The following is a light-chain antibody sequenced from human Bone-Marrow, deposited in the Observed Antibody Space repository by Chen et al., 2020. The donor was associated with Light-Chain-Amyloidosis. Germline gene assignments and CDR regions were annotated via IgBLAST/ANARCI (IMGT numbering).Light chain of an antibody. V-gene: IGLV3-21*02. J-gene: IGLJ3*02. CDR2: DDS. CDR3: QVWDRSSDRPV. CDR1: NIGSTS. Sequence: SYVLTQPSSVSVAPGQTVTIACGGNNIGSTSVHWYQQTPGQAPLLVVYDDSDRPSGIPERLSGSNSGNTATLTISRVEAGDEADYYCQVWDRSSDRPVFGGGTKLTVV.